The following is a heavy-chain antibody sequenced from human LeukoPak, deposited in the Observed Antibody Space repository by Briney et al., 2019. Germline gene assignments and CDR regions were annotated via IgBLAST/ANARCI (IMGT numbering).Heavy chain of an antibody. CDR1: GYTLTELS. J-gene: IGHJ4*02. CDR2: FEPEDGET. D-gene: IGHD3-10*01. CDR3: ARDRRGWFGELFNPLWYYFDY. V-gene: IGHV1-24*01. Sequence: ASVKVSCKVSGYTLTELSMHWVRQAPGKGLEWMGGFEPEDGETIYAQKFQGRVTMTEDTSTDTAYMELSSLRSEDTAVYYCARDRRGWFGELFNPLWYYFDYWGQGTLVTVSS.